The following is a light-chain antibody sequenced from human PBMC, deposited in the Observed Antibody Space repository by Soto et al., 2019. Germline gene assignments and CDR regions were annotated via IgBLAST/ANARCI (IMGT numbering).Light chain of an antibody. J-gene: IGLJ2*01. V-gene: IGLV2-8*01. CDR3: SSYAGSNNLV. Sequence: QSVLTQPPSASGSPGQSVTISCTGTSSDVGGYNYVSWYQQHPGKAPKLMIYEVSKRPSGGPDRFSGSKSGNTAALPVSGLQAEDEADYYCSSYAGSNNLVFGGGTQLTVL. CDR2: EVS. CDR1: SSDVGGYNY.